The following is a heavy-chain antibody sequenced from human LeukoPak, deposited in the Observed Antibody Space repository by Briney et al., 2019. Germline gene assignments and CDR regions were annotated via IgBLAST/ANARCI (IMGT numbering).Heavy chain of an antibody. CDR1: GGSISSSSYY. V-gene: IGHV4-39*07. J-gene: IGHJ4*02. CDR2: IYYSGST. D-gene: IGHD3-10*01. Sequence: SETLSLTCTVSGGSISSSSYYWGWIRQPPGKGLEWIGSIYYSGSTYYNPSLKSRVTISVDTSKNQFSLKLSSVTAADTAVYYCARGITMARGVIPRYFDYWGQGTLVTVSS. CDR3: ARGITMARGVIPRYFDY.